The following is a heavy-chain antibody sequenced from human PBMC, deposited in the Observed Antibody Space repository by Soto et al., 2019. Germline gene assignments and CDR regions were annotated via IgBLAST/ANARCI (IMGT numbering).Heavy chain of an antibody. D-gene: IGHD3-22*01. CDR1: VGSISSSNYY. V-gene: IGHV4-39*01. CDR2: IYYPGST. J-gene: IGHJ4*02. CDR3: ARHLEYYDSSGYPDY. Sequence: SETLSLTGPVSVGSISSSNYYWGWSRQPPGKGLEWIGSIYYPGSTYYNPSLKSRVTMSVDTSKRQFSLKLTSVTAADTALYYCARHLEYYDSSGYPDYWGQGTLVTVS.